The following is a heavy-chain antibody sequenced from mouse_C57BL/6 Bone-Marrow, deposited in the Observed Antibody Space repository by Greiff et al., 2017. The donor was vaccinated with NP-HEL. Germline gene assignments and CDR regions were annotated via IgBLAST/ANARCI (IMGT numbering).Heavy chain of an antibody. D-gene: IGHD1-1*01. CDR3: ARKRVVATHYYAMDY. J-gene: IGHJ4*01. Sequence: VQLQQSGPELVKPGASVKMSCKASGYTFTDYNMHWVKQSHGKSLEWIGYINPNNGGTSYNQKFKGKATLTVNKSSSTAYMELRSLTSEDSAVYYCARKRVVATHYYAMDYWGQGTSVTVSS. CDR2: INPNNGGT. CDR1: GYTFTDYN. V-gene: IGHV1-22*01.